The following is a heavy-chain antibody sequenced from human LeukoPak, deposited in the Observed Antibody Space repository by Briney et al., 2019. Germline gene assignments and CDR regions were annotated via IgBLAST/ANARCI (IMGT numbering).Heavy chain of an antibody. V-gene: IGHV4-39*07. CDR1: GGSISSSSYY. J-gene: IGHJ4*02. Sequence: NSSETLSLTCTVSGGSISSSSYYWGWIRQPPGKGLERIGSIYYSGSTYYNPFLKSRVTISVDTSKNQFSLKLSSVTAADTAVYYCARVKYKPHFDYWGQGTLVTVSS. CDR2: IYYSGST. D-gene: IGHD1-14*01. CDR3: ARVKYKPHFDY.